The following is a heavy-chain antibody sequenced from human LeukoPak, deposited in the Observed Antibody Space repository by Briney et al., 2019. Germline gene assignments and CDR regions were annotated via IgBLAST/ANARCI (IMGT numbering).Heavy chain of an antibody. V-gene: IGHV4-59*01. D-gene: IGHD2-15*01. CDR1: GDSINYYY. J-gene: IGHJ4*02. Sequence: SETLSLTCTVSGDSINYYYWSWIRQSPGKGLEWIGYVYYSGSAKYNPSLKSRVTISVGMSKNQFSLKVSSVTAADTAIYYCARKGGHFDYWGQGTLVTVSS. CDR2: VYYSGSA. CDR3: ARKGGHFDY.